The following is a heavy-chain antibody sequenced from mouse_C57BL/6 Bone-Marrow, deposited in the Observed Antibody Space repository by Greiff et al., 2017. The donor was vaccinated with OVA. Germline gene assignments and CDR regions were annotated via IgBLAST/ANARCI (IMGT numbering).Heavy chain of an antibody. V-gene: IGHV5-12*01. CDR3: ARRYDYDWAMDY. CDR1: GFTFSDYY. Sequence: EVKLVESGGGLVQPGGSLKLSCAASGFTFSDYYLYWVRQTPEKRLEWVAYISNGGGSTYYPDTVKGRFTISRDNDKNTLYLQMSRLKSEDTAMYYCARRYDYDWAMDYWGQGTSVTVSS. CDR2: ISNGGGST. J-gene: IGHJ4*01. D-gene: IGHD2-4*01.